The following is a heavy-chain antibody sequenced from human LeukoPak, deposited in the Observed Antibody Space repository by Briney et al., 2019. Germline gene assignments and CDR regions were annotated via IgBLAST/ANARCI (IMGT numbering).Heavy chain of an antibody. CDR3: AKGSREYSSGRSYWYFDL. CDR1: GFTFSRFA. Sequence: GGSLRLSCAASGFTFSRFAMNWVRQAPGKGLEWVSTISGSGGATYYADSVKGRFTISRDGSKNSVYLQMNRLGAEDTAIYYCAKGSREYSSGRSYWYFDLWGRGTLVTVS. D-gene: IGHD6-19*01. V-gene: IGHV3-23*01. CDR2: ISGSGGAT. J-gene: IGHJ2*01.